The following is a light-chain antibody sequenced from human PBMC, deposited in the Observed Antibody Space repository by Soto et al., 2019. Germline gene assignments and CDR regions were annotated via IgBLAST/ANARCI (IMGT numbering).Light chain of an antibody. CDR1: SSDVGGYNY. Sequence: QSVLAQPASMSGSPGQSITISCTGTSSDVGGYNYVSWYQQHPGKAPKLMIYEVSNRPSGVSNRFSGSKSGNTASLTISGLQAEDEADYYCTSYTRSSTRVFGGGTKLTVL. CDR2: EVS. CDR3: TSYTRSSTRV. V-gene: IGLV2-14*01. J-gene: IGLJ3*02.